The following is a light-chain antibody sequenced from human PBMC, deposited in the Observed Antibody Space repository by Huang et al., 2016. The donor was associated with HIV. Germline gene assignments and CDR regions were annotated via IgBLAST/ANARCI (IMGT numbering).Light chain of an antibody. J-gene: IGKJ2*01. CDR2: GAS. V-gene: IGKV3-15*01. Sequence: EIVMTQSPATLSVSPGEGATLSCRASQSISTNLAWYQPKPGQAPRLLIHGASPRATGVPARFRGRGSGTEFTLTISTLQSEDFAVYYCQQYNNWPPNTFGQGTKLEI. CDR3: QQYNNWPPNT. CDR1: QSISTN.